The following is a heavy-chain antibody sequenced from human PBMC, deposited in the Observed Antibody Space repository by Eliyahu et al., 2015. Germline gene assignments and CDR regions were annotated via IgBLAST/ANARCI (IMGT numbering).Heavy chain of an antibody. J-gene: IGHJ5*02. CDR2: ISGSGGNT. Sequence: EVQLVESGGGLVQPGGSLXLSCAASGFXFSNYAMSWVRQAPGKGLEWVSAISGSGGNTYYADSVKGRFTISRDNSKNTLYLQMNSLRAEDTAVYYCAKGSVVPAAIRWFDPWGQGTLVTVSS. D-gene: IGHD2-2*02. CDR1: GFXFSNYA. CDR3: AKGSVVPAAIRWFDP. V-gene: IGHV3-23*04.